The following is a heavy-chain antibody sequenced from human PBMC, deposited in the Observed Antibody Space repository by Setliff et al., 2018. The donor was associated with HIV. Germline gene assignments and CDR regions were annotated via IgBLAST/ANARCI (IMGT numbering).Heavy chain of an antibody. Sequence: GASVKVSCKASGGTFSSYAISWVRQAPGQGLEWMGGIIPILGIANYAQKFQGRVTITADKSTSTAYMELSSLRSEDTAVYYCAKADPRTTLGFCSGGNCYTGQFFYAMDVWGQGTTVTVSS. V-gene: IGHV1-69*10. CDR3: AKADPRTTLGFCSGGNCYTGQFFYAMDV. CDR2: IIPILGIA. J-gene: IGHJ6*02. CDR1: GGTFSSYA. D-gene: IGHD2-15*01.